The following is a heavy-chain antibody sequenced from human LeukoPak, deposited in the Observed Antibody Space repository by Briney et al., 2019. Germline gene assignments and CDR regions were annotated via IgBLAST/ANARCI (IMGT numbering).Heavy chain of an antibody. J-gene: IGHJ6*03. Sequence: SETLSLTXTVSGGSISSSSYYWGWVRQPPGKGLEWIGSIYYSGSTYYNPSLKSRVTISVDTSKKQFSLKLSSVTAADTAVYYCARGLDYYYYMDVWGKGTTVAVSS. CDR2: IYYSGST. V-gene: IGHV4-39*01. CDR1: GGSISSSSYY. CDR3: ARGLDYYYYMDV.